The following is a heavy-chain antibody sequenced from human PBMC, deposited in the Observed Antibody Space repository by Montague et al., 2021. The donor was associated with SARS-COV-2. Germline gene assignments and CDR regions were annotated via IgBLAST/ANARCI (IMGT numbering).Heavy chain of an antibody. CDR1: GESFSRYY. CDR2: ISQSGNT. V-gene: IGHV4-34*01. CDR3: SRLGDGIVPSPILGLGPYYSFYSMDV. Sequence: SETLSLTCAVFGESFSRYYWSWIRQPPGKGLEWIGVISQSGNTKYNPSLQSRVSISLDTSRNQFSIKVSSVTAADTAIYYCSRLGDGIVPSPILGLGPYYSFYSMDVWGKGTTVTVSS. D-gene: IGHD2-2*02. J-gene: IGHJ6*03.